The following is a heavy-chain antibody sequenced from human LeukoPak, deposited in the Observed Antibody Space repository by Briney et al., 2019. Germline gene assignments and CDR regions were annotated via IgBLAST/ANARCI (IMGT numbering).Heavy chain of an antibody. V-gene: IGHV1-58*02. Sequence: SVKVSCKASGFTFTSSAIQWVRQARGQRLERIGWIVVGSGNTNYAQKFQKRVTITRDMSTSTAYMELSSLRSEDTAVYYCAADSGWYLEGRPGNDYYYYMDVWGKGTTVTISS. D-gene: IGHD6-13*01. CDR1: GFTFTSSA. CDR2: IVVGSGNT. J-gene: IGHJ6*03. CDR3: AADSGWYLEGRPGNDYYYYMDV.